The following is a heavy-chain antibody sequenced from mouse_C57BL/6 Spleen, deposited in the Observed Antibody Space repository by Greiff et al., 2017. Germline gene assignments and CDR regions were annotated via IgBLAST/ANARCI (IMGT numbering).Heavy chain of an antibody. V-gene: IGHV14-1*01. CDR3: TTGPSNPRFAY. J-gene: IGHJ3*01. CDR2: IDPEDGDT. D-gene: IGHD4-1*01. CDR1: GFNIKDYY. Sequence: EVKLQESGAELVRPGASVKLSCTASGFNIKDYYMHWVKQRPEQGLEWIGRIDPEDGDTEYAPKFQGKATMTADTSSNTAYLQLSSLTSEDTAVYYCTTGPSNPRFAYWGQGTLVTVSA.